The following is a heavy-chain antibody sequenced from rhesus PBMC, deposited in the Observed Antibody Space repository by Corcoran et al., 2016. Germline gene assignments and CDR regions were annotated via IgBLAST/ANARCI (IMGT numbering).Heavy chain of an antibody. CDR2: IYGSGGGT. Sequence: QVQLQESGPGLVTPSETLSLTCAVSGGSISDDYYWSWIRQPPGKGLEWIGYIYGSGGGTHYNPSLKNRVTMSIDTSKNQFSLKLSSVTAADTAVYYCARSDQYCTSTTCYAAGGDAFDFWGQGLRVTVSS. CDR3: ARSDQYCTSTTCYAAGGDAFDF. CDR1: GGSISDDYY. V-gene: IGHV4-106*01. J-gene: IGHJ3*01. D-gene: IGHD2-2*01.